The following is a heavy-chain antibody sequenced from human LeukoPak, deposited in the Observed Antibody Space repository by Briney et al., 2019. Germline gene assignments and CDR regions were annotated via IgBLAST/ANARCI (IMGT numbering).Heavy chain of an antibody. CDR2: INHSGST. Sequence: KPSETLSLTCAVYGGSFSGYYWSWIRQPPGKGLEWIGEINHSGSTNYNPSLKSRVTISVDTSKNQFSLELSSVTAADTAVYYCARRAGANYYDSRSTAFDLWGRGTLVTVSS. CDR1: GGSFSGYY. V-gene: IGHV4-34*01. J-gene: IGHJ2*01. D-gene: IGHD3-22*01. CDR3: ARRAGANYYDSRSTAFDL.